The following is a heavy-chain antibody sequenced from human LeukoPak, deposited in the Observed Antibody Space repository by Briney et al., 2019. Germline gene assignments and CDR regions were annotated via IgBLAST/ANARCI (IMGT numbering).Heavy chain of an antibody. D-gene: IGHD1/OR15-1a*01. Sequence: GGSLRLSCAASGFTFSDYYMSWIRQAPGKGLEWVSYISSSGSTIYYADSVKGRFTISRDNAKNSLYLQMNSLRAEDTAVYYCAGDHSEQYYFDYWGQGTLVTVSS. CDR3: AGDHSEQYYFDY. V-gene: IGHV3-11*01. CDR2: ISSSGSTI. CDR1: GFTFSDYY. J-gene: IGHJ4*02.